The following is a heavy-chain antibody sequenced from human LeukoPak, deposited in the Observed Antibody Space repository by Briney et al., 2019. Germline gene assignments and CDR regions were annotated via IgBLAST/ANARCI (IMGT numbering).Heavy chain of an antibody. D-gene: IGHD1-26*01. J-gene: IGHJ4*02. CDR2: ISGSDDIT. Sequence: GGSLRLSCAASGFTFSSYAMSWVRQAPGKGLEWVSTISGSDDITYYADSVEGRFTISRDKSTNTLHLQMNSLRAEDTAVYYCAKGRGSYFPPHLDYWGQGTLITVSS. V-gene: IGHV3-23*01. CDR3: AKGRGSYFPPHLDY. CDR1: GFTFSSYA.